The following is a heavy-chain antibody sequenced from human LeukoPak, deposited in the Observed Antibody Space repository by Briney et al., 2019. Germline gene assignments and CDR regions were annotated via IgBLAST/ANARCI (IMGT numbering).Heavy chain of an antibody. CDR2: INPNSGGT. CDR3: ARAENDYSHYERLGY. Sequence: ASVKVSCKASGYSFTGYYMHWVRQAPGQGLEWMGWINPNSGGTNSVQNFQGRVTRTRETSISTAYMELSRLRSDDTAVYYCARAENDYSHYERLGYWGQGTLVTVSS. J-gene: IGHJ4*02. D-gene: IGHD4-11*01. CDR1: GYSFTGYY. V-gene: IGHV1-2*02.